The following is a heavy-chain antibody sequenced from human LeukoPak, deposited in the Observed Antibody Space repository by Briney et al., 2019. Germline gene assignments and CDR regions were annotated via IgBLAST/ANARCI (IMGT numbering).Heavy chain of an antibody. D-gene: IGHD3-10*01. CDR3: ARRTGVFYGSGSYYNVGRFDY. V-gene: IGHV3-21*01. J-gene: IGHJ4*02. CDR2: ISSSSSYI. Sequence: GGSLRLSCAASGFTFSSYSMNWVRQAPGKGLEWVSSISSSSSYIYYADSVKGRFTISRDNAKNPLYLQMNSLRAEDTAVYYCARRTGVFYGSGSYYNVGRFDYWGQGTLVTVSS. CDR1: GFTFSSYS.